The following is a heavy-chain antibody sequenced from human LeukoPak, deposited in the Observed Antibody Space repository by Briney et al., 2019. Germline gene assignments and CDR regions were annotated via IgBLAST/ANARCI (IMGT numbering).Heavy chain of an antibody. CDR2: INPNRGGT. V-gene: IGHV1-2*06. J-gene: IGHJ4*02. CDR3: ARVGYGSGSINKPSDY. CDR1: GYTFTGYY. D-gene: IGHD3-10*01. Sequence: ASVKVSCKASGYTFTGYYMHWVRQAPGQGLEWMGRINPNRGGTNYAQKFQGRVTMTRDTSISTAYMELSSLRSDDTAVYYCARVGYGSGSINKPSDYWGQGTLVTVSS.